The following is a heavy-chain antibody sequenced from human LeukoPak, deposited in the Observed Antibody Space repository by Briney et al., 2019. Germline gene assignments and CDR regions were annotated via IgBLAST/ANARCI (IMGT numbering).Heavy chain of an antibody. Sequence: ASVKVSCEASGYSFSDYYIHWVRQAPGQGLGWMGWINPNSGGTNYAQKFQGRVTMTRDTSISTAYMELSRLRSDDTAVYYCARAPLPTLIDYWGQGTLVTVSS. CDR1: GYSFSDYY. CDR2: INPNSGGT. V-gene: IGHV1-2*02. CDR3: ARAPLPTLIDY. J-gene: IGHJ4*02.